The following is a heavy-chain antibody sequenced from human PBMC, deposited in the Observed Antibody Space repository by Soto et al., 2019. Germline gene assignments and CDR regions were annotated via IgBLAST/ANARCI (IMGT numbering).Heavy chain of an antibody. J-gene: IGHJ4*02. CDR1: GYTFRNYG. CDR3: ARDLVSGSDFWRAYNGGYFDY. D-gene: IGHD3-3*01. V-gene: IGHV1-18*01. CDR2: ISPYNGNT. Sequence: QVQLVQSGAEVKRPGASVKVSCKASGYTFRNYGITWVRQAPGQGLEWMAWISPYNGNTNYAQDLQGRVTMTTDTSMSTAYMELRSLTSEDTAMYYCARDLVSGSDFWRAYNGGYFDYWGQGTLVTVSS.